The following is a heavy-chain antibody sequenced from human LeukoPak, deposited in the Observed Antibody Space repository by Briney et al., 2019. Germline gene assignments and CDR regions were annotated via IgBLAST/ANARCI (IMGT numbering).Heavy chain of an antibody. CDR3: ARGLVATPHVGERGEFDY. D-gene: IGHD5-12*01. J-gene: IGHJ4*02. CDR1: GGSISSGDYY. V-gene: IGHV4-30-4*08. Sequence: PSQTLSLTCTVSGGSISSGDYYWSWIRQPPGKGLEWIGYIYYSGSTYYNPSLKSRVTISVDTSKNQFSLKLSSVTAADTAVYYCARGLVATPHVGERGEFDYWGQGTLVTVSS. CDR2: IYYSGST.